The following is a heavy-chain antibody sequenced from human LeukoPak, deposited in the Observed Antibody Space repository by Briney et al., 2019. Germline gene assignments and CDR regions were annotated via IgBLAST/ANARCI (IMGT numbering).Heavy chain of an antibody. D-gene: IGHD2-2*02. CDR1: GYTFTGYY. J-gene: IGHJ5*02. Sequence: EAPVKVSCKASGYTFTGYYMHWVRQAPGQGLEWMGWINPNSGGTNYAQKFQGRATMTRDTSISTAYMELSRLRSDDTAVYYCARVGLYCSSTSCYSPPNWFDPWGQGTLVTVSS. CDR2: INPNSGGT. CDR3: ARVGLYCSSTSCYSPPNWFDP. V-gene: IGHV1-2*02.